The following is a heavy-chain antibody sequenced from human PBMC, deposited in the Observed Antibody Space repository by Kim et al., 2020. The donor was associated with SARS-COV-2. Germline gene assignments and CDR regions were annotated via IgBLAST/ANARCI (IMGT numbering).Heavy chain of an antibody. D-gene: IGHD6-19*01. J-gene: IGHJ4*02. CDR2: GDT. CDR3: ARDPGWLVL. V-gene: IGHV1-3*01. Sequence: GDTKYSQKFQGGVTITRDTSGSTAYMELSSLTSEDTAVYYCARDPGWLVLWGQGTLVTVSS.